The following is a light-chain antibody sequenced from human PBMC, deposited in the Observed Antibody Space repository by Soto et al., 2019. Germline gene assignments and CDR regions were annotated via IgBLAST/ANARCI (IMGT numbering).Light chain of an antibody. CDR1: QDIRSD. V-gene: IGKV1-6*01. Sequence: AIQMTQSPSFLSASVGDRVIITCRASQDIRSDLGWYQHKPGKAPKVLISAASTLQSGVPSRFSGSGSGTEFTLTINSLQPEDFAYYYCLQDFNYPRTFGQGTKVEIK. CDR2: AAS. J-gene: IGKJ1*01. CDR3: LQDFNYPRT.